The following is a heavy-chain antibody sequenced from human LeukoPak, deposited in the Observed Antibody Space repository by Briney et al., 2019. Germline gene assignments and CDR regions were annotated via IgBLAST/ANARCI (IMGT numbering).Heavy chain of an antibody. CDR2: IIPILGIA. Sequence: GASVKVSCKASGGTFSSYTISWVRQAPGQGLEWMGRIIPILGIANYAQKFQGRVTITADKSTSTACMELSSLRSEDTAVYYCASPEGYSYGSFDYWGQGTLVTVSS. V-gene: IGHV1-69*02. CDR1: GGTFSSYT. CDR3: ASPEGYSYGSFDY. D-gene: IGHD5-18*01. J-gene: IGHJ4*02.